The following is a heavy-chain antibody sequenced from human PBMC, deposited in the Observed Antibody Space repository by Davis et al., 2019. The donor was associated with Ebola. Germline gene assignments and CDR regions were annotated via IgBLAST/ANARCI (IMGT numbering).Heavy chain of an antibody. J-gene: IGHJ4*02. Sequence: GESLKISCAASGFTFSGSAMHWVRQAPGKGLVWVSRINSDGSSTSYADFVKGRFTISRDNAKNTLYLQMNSLRAEETAVYYCARVRSGSYWRYFDYWGQGTLVTVSS. CDR1: GFTFSGSA. D-gene: IGHD1-26*01. CDR3: ARVRSGSYWRYFDY. CDR2: INSDGSST. V-gene: IGHV3-74*01.